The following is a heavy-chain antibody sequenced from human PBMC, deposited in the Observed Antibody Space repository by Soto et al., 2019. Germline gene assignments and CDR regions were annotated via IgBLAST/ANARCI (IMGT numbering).Heavy chain of an antibody. CDR3: ASSLLTPFDY. CDR1: GFTFSSYW. D-gene: IGHD7-27*01. J-gene: IGHJ4*02. Sequence: EVQLVESGGGLVQPGGPLRLSCAASGFTFSSYWMHWVRQAPGKGLVWVSRINSDGSSTSYADSVKGRFTISRDNAQNTLYLQMNSLRAEDAAVYYCASSLLTPFDYWGQGTLVTVSS. CDR2: INSDGSST. V-gene: IGHV3-74*01.